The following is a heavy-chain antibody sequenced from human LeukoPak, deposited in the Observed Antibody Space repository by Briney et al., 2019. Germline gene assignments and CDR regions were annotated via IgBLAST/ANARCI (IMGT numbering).Heavy chain of an antibody. D-gene: IGHD1-14*01. V-gene: IGHV1-2*02. J-gene: IGHJ6*02. CDR3: ARGGSRTSGFYYYYYGMDV. CDR2: INPNSGGT. Sequence: ASVKVSCKASGYTFTGYYMHWVQQAPGQGLEWMGWINPNSGGTNYAQKFQGRVTMTRDTSISTAYMELSRLRSDDTAVYYCARGGSRTSGFYYYYYGMDVWGQGTTVTVSS. CDR1: GYTFTGYY.